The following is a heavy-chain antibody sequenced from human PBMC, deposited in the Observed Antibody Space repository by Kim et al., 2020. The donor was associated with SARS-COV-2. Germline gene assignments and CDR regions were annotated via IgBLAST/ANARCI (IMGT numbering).Heavy chain of an antibody. CDR3: TRVPGSTYPYYDAF. D-gene: IGHD1-7*01. CDR1: GFTFSDSG. CDR2: IRSKAEGDAS. V-gene: IGHV3-73*01. Sequence: GGSLRLSCVASGFTFSDSGMNWVRQASGKGLEWVGRIRSKAEGDASEYIEAVKGRFTISRDDSRDTVYLQMNSLETEDTDVYYCTRVPGSTYPYYDAF. J-gene: IGHJ3*01.